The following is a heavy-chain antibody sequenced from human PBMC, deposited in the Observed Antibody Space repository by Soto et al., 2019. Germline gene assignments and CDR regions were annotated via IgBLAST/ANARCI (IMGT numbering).Heavy chain of an antibody. CDR1: GGSISSSSYY. J-gene: IGHJ1*01. Sequence: QLQLQESGPGLVKPSETLSLTCTVSGGSISSSSYYWGWIRQPPGKGLEWIGSIYYSGSTYYNPSLKSRVTISVDTSKNQFSLKLSSVTAADTAVYYCARQGWIQPWLPEYFQHWGQGTLVTVSS. V-gene: IGHV4-39*01. CDR2: IYYSGST. D-gene: IGHD5-18*01. CDR3: ARQGWIQPWLPEYFQH.